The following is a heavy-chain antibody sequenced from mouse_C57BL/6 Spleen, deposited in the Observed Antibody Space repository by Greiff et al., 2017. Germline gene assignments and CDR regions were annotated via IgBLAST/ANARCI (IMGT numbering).Heavy chain of an antibody. V-gene: IGHV14-2*01. J-gene: IGHJ4*01. Sequence: VHVKQSGAELVKPGASVKLSCTASGFNIKDYYMHWVKQRTEQGLEWIGRIDPEDGETKYAPKFQGKATITADTSSNTAYLQLSSLTSEDTAVYYCASTIVTTNYAMDYWGQGTSGTVSS. D-gene: IGHD2-5*01. CDR1: GFNIKDYY. CDR2: IDPEDGET. CDR3: ASTIVTTNYAMDY.